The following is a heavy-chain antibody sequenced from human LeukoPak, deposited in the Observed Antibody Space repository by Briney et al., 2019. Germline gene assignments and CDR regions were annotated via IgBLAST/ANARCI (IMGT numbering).Heavy chain of an antibody. J-gene: IGHJ4*02. D-gene: IGHD7-27*01. CDR2: IYYSGST. Sequence: SETLSLTCTVSGGSISSYYWSWIRQPPGKGLEWIGYIYYSGSTNYNPSLKSRVTISVDTSKNQFSLKLSSVTAADTAVYYCARDRGTGGPFDYWGQGTLVTVSS. V-gene: IGHV4-59*01. CDR3: ARDRGTGGPFDY. CDR1: GGSISSYY.